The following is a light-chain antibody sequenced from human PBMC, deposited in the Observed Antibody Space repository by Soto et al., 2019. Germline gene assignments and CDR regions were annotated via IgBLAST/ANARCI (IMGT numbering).Light chain of an antibody. CDR1: QGIISN. J-gene: IGKJ1*01. V-gene: IGKV3-15*01. CDR3: QQYYDWPRT. Sequence: ETVMTQSPVTLSVSPGERVTLSCRASQGIISNLAWYQQKRGQAPRVLIYGASTRATGVPDRFSGSGSGTEFTITITSLQSEDSASYYCQQYYDWPRTFGQGTNVEIK. CDR2: GAS.